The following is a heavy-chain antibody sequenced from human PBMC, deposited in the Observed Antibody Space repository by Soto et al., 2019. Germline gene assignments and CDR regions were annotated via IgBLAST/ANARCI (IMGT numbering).Heavy chain of an antibody. D-gene: IGHD6-19*01. V-gene: IGHV3-30*09. Sequence: QVQLVESGGGVVQPGRSLRLSCVASGFTFSSYAMHWVRQAPGKGLEWVAVISFDGSKKYYADSVKGRFAISRDNSKETLHVQVSSLRDEDTAVYYCVRSSGWSRDFDYWGQGTLVTVSS. CDR3: VRSSGWSRDFDY. CDR2: ISFDGSKK. CDR1: GFTFSSYA. J-gene: IGHJ4*02.